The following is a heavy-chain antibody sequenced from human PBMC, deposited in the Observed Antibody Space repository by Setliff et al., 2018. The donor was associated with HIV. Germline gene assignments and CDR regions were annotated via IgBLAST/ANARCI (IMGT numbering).Heavy chain of an antibody. J-gene: IGHJ4*02. CDR2: ISSTGGTT. CDR1: GFTFSRYA. D-gene: IGHD3-16*01. CDR3: AKDRVPDGLWAIDY. Sequence: GGSLRLSCAGSGFTFSRYAMSWVRQAPGKGPEWVSGISSTGGTTYYADSVKGRFTISRDNSNNALYLQMNSLRVEDTGTYYCAKDRVPDGLWAIDYWGQGATVTVSS. V-gene: IGHV3-23*01.